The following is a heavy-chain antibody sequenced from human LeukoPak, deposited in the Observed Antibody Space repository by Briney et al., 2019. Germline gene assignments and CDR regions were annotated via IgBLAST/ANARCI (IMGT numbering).Heavy chain of an antibody. D-gene: IGHD3-22*01. CDR1: GGSISSYY. J-gene: IGHJ4*02. V-gene: IGHV4-59*01. CDR2: TYYSGST. CDR3: ARDRYYYDSSGYDY. Sequence: SETLSLTCTVSGGSISSYYWSWIRQPPGKGLEWIGYTYYSGSTNYNPSLKSRVTISVDTSKNQFSLKLSSVTAADTAVYYCARDRYYYDSSGYDYWGQGTLVTVSS.